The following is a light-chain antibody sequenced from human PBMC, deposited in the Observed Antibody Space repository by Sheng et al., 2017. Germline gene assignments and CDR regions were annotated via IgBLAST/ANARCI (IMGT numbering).Light chain of an antibody. CDR3: QQYDKWPLT. CDR1: QSVSSSY. Sequence: EIEMTQSPVTLSVSPGERATLSCRASQSVSSSYLAWYQQKPGLAPRLLIYGASSRATGFPARLSGSGSGTEFTLTISSLQSEDFAVYYCQQYDKWPLTFGGGTKVEIK. V-gene: IGKV3-15*01. J-gene: IGKJ4*01. CDR2: GAS.